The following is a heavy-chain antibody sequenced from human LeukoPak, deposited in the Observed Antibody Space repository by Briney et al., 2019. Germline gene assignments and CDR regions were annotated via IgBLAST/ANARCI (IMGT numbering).Heavy chain of an antibody. D-gene: IGHD3-3*01. J-gene: IGHJ4*02. CDR2: INRSGST. V-gene: IGHV4-34*01. CDR3: ARGGAKYYDFWSGYLHYFDY. CDR1: GGSFSGYY. Sequence: SETLSLTCAVYGGSFSGYYWSWIRQPPGKGLEWIGEINRSGSTNYNPSLKSRVTISVDTSKNQFSLKLSSVTAADTAVYYCARGGAKYYDFWSGYLHYFDYWGQGTLVTVSS.